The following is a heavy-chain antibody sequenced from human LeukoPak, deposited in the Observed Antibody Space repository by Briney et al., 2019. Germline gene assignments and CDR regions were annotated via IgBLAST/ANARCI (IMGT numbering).Heavy chain of an antibody. Sequence: PSETLSLTCAVYGGSFSGYYWSWIRQPPGKGLEWIGEINHSGSTNYNPSLKSRVTISVDTSKNQFSLKLSSVTAADTAVYYCARGKTYYYGSGRPYYFDYWGQGTLVTVSS. CDR3: ARGKTYYYGSGRPYYFDY. CDR2: INHSGST. D-gene: IGHD3-10*01. J-gene: IGHJ4*02. V-gene: IGHV4-34*01. CDR1: GGSFSGYY.